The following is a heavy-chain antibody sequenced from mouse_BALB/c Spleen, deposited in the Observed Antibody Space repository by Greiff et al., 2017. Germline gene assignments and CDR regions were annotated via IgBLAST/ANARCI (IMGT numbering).Heavy chain of an antibody. V-gene: IGHV1-5*01. CDR2: IYPGNSDT. CDR3: IYYYGSSYWYFDV. Sequence: VQLQQSGTVLARPGASVKMSCKASGYSFTSYWMHWVKQRPGQGLEWIGAIYPGNSDTSYNQKFKGKAKLTAVTSASTAYMDLSSLTNEDSAVYYCIYYYGSSYWYFDVWGAGTTVTVSS. J-gene: IGHJ1*01. D-gene: IGHD1-1*01. CDR1: GYSFTSYW.